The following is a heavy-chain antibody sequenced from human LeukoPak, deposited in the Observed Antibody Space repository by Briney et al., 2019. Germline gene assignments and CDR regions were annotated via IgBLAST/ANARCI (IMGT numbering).Heavy chain of an antibody. CDR1: GFTVSDNS. CDR3: ARDYGGSSPFDY. Sequence: PGGSLRLSSTVAGFTVSDNSMSWVRQAPGKGLEGGSFIYYDDRTHSSDSVKGRFTISRDNSKNTQYVQMNSQRAEDTAVYYCARDYGGSSPFDYWGQGTLVTVSS. CDR2: IYYDDRT. D-gene: IGHD4-23*01. V-gene: IGHV3-53*01. J-gene: IGHJ4*02.